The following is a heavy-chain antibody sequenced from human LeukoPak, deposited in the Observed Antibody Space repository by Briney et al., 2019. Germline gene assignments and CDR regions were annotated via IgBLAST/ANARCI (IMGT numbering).Heavy chain of an antibody. CDR2: ISSSSSYI. CDR1: GFTFSSYS. Sequence: GGSLRLSCAASGFTFSSYSMNWVRQAPGKGLEWVSSISSSSSYIYYADSVKGRFTISRDNAKNSLYLQVNSLRAEDTAAYYCARDSRSSSWSPDYWGQGTLVTVSS. D-gene: IGHD6-13*01. J-gene: IGHJ4*02. V-gene: IGHV3-21*01. CDR3: ARDSRSSSWSPDY.